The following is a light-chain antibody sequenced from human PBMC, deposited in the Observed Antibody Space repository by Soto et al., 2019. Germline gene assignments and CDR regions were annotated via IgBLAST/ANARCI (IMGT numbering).Light chain of an antibody. CDR2: DAS. Sequence: EIVLTQSPATLSLSPGERATLSCRASQSVSSYLAWYQQKPGQAPRLLIYDASNRATGISARFSGSGSGTDFTLTISRLEPEDFAVYYCQQRSNWTWTFGQGTKVEIK. J-gene: IGKJ1*01. V-gene: IGKV3-11*01. CDR3: QQRSNWTWT. CDR1: QSVSSY.